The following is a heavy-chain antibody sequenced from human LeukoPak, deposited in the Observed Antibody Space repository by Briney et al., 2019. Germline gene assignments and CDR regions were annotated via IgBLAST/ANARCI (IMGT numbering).Heavy chain of an antibody. CDR2: TRGKAKSYTT. Sequence: GGSLRLSCAASGFTFSSYGMHWVRQAPGKGLEWVGRTRGKAKSYTTDYAASVKGRFTISRDDSKNSVYLQMNSLKTEDTAVYYCIRVSSGSGSYAYGYWGQGALVTVSS. CDR1: GFTFSSYG. J-gene: IGHJ4*02. D-gene: IGHD3-10*01. CDR3: IRVSSGSGSYAYGY. V-gene: IGHV3-72*01.